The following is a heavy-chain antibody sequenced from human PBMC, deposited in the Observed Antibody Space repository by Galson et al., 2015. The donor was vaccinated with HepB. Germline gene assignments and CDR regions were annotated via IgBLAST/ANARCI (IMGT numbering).Heavy chain of an antibody. CDR3: ARAVDGNGGYYYYYYMDV. J-gene: IGHJ6*03. D-gene: IGHD4-23*01. Sequence: SVKVSCKASGGTFSSYAISWVRQAPGQGLEWMGGIIPIFGTANYAQKFQGRVTITAEESTSTAYMELSSLRSEDTAVYYCARAVDGNGGYYYYYYMDVWGKGTTVSISS. CDR2: IIPIFGTA. CDR1: GGTFSSYA. V-gene: IGHV1-69*13.